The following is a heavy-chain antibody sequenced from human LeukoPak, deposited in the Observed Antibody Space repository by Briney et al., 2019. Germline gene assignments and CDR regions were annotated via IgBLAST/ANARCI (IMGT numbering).Heavy chain of an antibody. Sequence: GGSLRLSCAASRFTLNTYAMSWVRQAPGKGLEWVSAISGSGGSTYYADSVKGRFTISRENSKNTLYLQMNSLRAEDTAVYYCAKDPYYYGSGSYFDYWGQGTLVTVSS. V-gene: IGHV3-23*01. D-gene: IGHD3-10*01. CDR1: RFTLNTYA. J-gene: IGHJ4*02. CDR3: AKDPYYYGSGSYFDY. CDR2: ISGSGGST.